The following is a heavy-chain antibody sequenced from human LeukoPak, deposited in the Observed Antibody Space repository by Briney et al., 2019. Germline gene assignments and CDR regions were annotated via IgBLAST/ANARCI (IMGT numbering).Heavy chain of an antibody. J-gene: IGHJ4*02. CDR1: GYTFTSYA. V-gene: IGHV1-18*01. Sequence: ASVKVSCKASGYTFTSYAMNWVRQAPGQGLEWMGWISAYNGNTNYAQKLQGRVTMTRDMSTSTVYMELSSLRSEDTAVYYCARVPVSAGSDFDYWGQGTLVTVSS. D-gene: IGHD1-26*01. CDR3: ARVPVSAGSDFDY. CDR2: ISAYNGNT.